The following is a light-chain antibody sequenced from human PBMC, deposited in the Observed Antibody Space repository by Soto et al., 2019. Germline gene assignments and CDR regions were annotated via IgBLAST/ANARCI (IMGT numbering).Light chain of an antibody. CDR1: QSVSSRC. CDR2: GAS. Sequence: EIVLTQSPGTLSLSPGERATFSCRASQSVSSRCLAWYQQKPGQAPRLLMYGASSRATGIPDRFSGTGSGTDFTLTISRLEPEDFAVYYCQQYGSSPYTFGLGPKLEIK. J-gene: IGKJ2*01. V-gene: IGKV3-20*01. CDR3: QQYGSSPYT.